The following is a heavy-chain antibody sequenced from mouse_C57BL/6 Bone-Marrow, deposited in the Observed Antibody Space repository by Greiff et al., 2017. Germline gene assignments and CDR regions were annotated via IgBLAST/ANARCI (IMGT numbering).Heavy chain of an antibody. CDR3: TRSLFYYGTNY. D-gene: IGHD1-1*01. CDR2: IDPEDGET. V-gene: IGHV14-2*01. Sequence: EVQLQQSGAELVKPGASVKLSCTASGFNIKDYYIHWVKQRTEQGLEWIGRIDPEDGETKYAPKFQDKATITADTSSNTAYLQLSSLTSEDTAVYYCTRSLFYYGTNYWGQGTTLTVSS. CDR1: GFNIKDYY. J-gene: IGHJ2*01.